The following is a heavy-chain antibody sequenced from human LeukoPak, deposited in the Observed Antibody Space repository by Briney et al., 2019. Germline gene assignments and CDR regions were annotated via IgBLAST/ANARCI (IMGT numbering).Heavy chain of an antibody. V-gene: IGHV3-23*01. CDR2: ISGSGGST. Sequence: PGGSLRLSCAASGFTFSTYAMSWVRQAPGKGLEWVSGISGSGGSTYYADSVKGRFTISRDNSENTLYLQMNGLRAEDTAVYYCAKDWELLFDYWGQGTLVTVSS. J-gene: IGHJ4*02. CDR1: GFTFSTYA. D-gene: IGHD1-26*01. CDR3: AKDWELLFDY.